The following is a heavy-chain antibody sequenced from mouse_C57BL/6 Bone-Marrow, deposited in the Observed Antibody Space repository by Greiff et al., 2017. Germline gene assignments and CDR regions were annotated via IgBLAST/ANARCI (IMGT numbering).Heavy chain of an antibody. CDR3: ARRGDLLWYPWFAY. CDR1: GYAFTNYL. CDR2: INPRSGNT. J-gene: IGHJ3*01. Sequence: VKLMESGAELVRPGTSVKVSCKASGYAFTNYLIEWVKQRPGQGLEWIGVINPRSGNTYYNEKFKGKATLTADKSSSTAYMELRSLTSEDSAVYFCARRGDLLWYPWFAYWGQGTLVTVSA. D-gene: IGHD2-1*01. V-gene: IGHV1-54*01.